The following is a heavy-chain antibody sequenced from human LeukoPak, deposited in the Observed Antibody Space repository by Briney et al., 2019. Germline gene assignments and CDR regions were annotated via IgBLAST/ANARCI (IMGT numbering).Heavy chain of an antibody. CDR3: ARTITVAGSMAREDTFDI. J-gene: IGHJ3*02. V-gene: IGHV4-4*07. CDR2: IQPSGST. CDR1: GGSMSNNY. Sequence: ASETLSLTCTVSGGSMSNNYWSWIRQPAGKGLEWIGRIQPSGSTNDNPSLKSRLTMSLDTSKNQFSLRLSSVTAADTAVYYCARTITVAGSMAREDTFDIWGQGTMVTVSS. D-gene: IGHD6-19*01.